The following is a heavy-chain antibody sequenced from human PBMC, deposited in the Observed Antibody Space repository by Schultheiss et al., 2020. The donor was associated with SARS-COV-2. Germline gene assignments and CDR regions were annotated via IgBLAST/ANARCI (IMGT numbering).Heavy chain of an antibody. CDR1: GFTFSSYA. D-gene: IGHD2-2*01. CDR2: ISGSGGST. V-gene: IGHV3-23*01. Sequence: GGSLRLSCAASGFTFSSYAMSWVRQAPGKGLEWVSAISGSGGSTYYADSVKGRFTISRDNSKNTLYLQMNSLRAEDTAVYYCAKLLGYCSSTSCQPRPHVAFDICGQGTMVTVS. J-gene: IGHJ3*02. CDR3: AKLLGYCSSTSCQPRPHVAFDI.